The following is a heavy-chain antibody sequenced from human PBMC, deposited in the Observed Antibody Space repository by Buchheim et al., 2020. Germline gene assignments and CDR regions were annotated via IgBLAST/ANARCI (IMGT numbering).Heavy chain of an antibody. CDR3: AKEHCSGGSCYVGLDY. V-gene: IGHV3-7*04. CDR1: GFTFSSYW. CDR2: IKPDGNEM. J-gene: IGHJ4*02. D-gene: IGHD2-15*01. Sequence: EVLLVESGGGLVQPGGSLRLSCATSGFTFSSYWMTWVRRAPGRGLEWVANIKPDGNEMYYVDSVKGRFIISRDNPENSLYLPMNSLRAEDTAVYYCAKEHCSGGSCYVGLDYWGQGTL.